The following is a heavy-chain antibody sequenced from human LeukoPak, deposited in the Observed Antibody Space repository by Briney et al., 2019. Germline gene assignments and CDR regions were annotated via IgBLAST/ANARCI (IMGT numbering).Heavy chain of an antibody. CDR3: KSGGAAPGSFDY. Sequence: GGSLRLSCAASGFTFSSYWMSWMRQAPGKGLEWVANIKYDGNEEYYVDSVKGRFTISRDNAKNSLYLQLNSLRVEDTAVYYCKSGGAAPGSFDYWGQGTLVTVPP. CDR1: GFTFSSYW. D-gene: IGHD1-1*01. J-gene: IGHJ4*02. CDR2: IKYDGNEE. V-gene: IGHV3-7*01.